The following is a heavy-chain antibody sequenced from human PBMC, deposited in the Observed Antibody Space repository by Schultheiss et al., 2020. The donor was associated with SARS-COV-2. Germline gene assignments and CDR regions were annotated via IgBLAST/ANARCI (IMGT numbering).Heavy chain of an antibody. V-gene: IGHV4-59*01. Sequence: SETLSLTCTVSGGPISSYYWSWIRQPPGKGLEWIGYIYYSGSTNYNPSLKSRVTISVDTSKNQFSLKLSSVTAADTAVYYCARASPYYDILTGYPQNFDYWGQGTLVTVSS. CDR2: IYYSGST. CDR3: ARASPYYDILTGYPQNFDY. J-gene: IGHJ4*02. D-gene: IGHD3-9*01. CDR1: GGPISSYY.